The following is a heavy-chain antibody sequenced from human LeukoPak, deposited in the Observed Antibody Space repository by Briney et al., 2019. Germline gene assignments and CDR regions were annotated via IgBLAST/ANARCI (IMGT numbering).Heavy chain of an antibody. CDR1: GFTFSSYG. V-gene: IGHV3-30*18. CDR2: ISYDGSNK. CDR3: AKDLGVVVTTFDY. D-gene: IGHD3-22*01. J-gene: IGHJ4*02. Sequence: GGSLRLSCAASGFTFSSYGMHWVRQAPGKGLEWVAVISYDGSNKYYADSVKGRFTISRDNSKNTLYLQMNSLRAVDTAVYYCAKDLGVVVTTFDYWGQGTLVTVSS.